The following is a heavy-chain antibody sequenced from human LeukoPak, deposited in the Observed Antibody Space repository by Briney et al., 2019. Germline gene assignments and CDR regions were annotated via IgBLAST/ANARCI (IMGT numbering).Heavy chain of an antibody. D-gene: IGHD3-22*01. Sequence: GGSLRLSCAASGFTFTKAWMSWVRQAPGKGLEWVGRIKSKNDGGTTDYAAPVKGRFTISRDDSKNMLYLQMNSLKTEDTAVYYCTSNGIVVVTHFDIWGQGTMVTVSS. CDR1: GFTFTKAW. J-gene: IGHJ3*02. CDR3: TSNGIVVVTHFDI. CDR2: IKSKNDGGTT. V-gene: IGHV3-15*01.